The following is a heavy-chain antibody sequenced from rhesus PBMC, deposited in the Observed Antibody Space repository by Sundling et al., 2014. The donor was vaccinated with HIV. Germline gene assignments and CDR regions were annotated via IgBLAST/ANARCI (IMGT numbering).Heavy chain of an antibody. Sequence: QVQLQESGPGLVKPSETLSLTCAVSGGSFSGYYWGWIRQPPGKGLEWIGYISGSSGSTDYNPYLKSRVTISTDTSKNQFSLKLSSVTAADTAVYYCAREGGDTVGTVDYWGQGVLVTVSS. CDR1: GGSFSGYY. CDR3: AREGGDTVGTVDY. D-gene: IGHD5-42*01. CDR2: ISGSSGST. V-gene: IGHV4-165*01. J-gene: IGHJ4*01.